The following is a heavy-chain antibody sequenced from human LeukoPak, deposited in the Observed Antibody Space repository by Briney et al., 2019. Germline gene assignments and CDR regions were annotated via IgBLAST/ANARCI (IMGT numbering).Heavy chain of an antibody. J-gene: IGHJ4*02. CDR2: INTNTGNP. D-gene: IGHD3-16*02. CDR1: GGTFSSYA. CDR3: AREDQGGEDYVWGSYRWHY. V-gene: IGHV7-4-1*02. Sequence: ASVKVSCKASGGTFSSYAISWVRQAPGQGLEWMGWINTNTGNPTYAQGFTGRFVFSLDTSVSTAYLQISSLKAEDTAVYYCAREDQGGEDYVWGSYRWHYWGQGTLVTVSS.